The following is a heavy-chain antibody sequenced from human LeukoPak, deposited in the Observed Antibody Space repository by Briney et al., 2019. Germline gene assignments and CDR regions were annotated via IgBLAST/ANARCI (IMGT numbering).Heavy chain of an antibody. CDR1: GGSISSGGYY. CDR3: ARVISSGAYYDFWSGYSGWFDP. CDR2: IYYSGST. D-gene: IGHD3-3*01. V-gene: IGHV4-31*03. Sequence: PSQTLSLTCTVSGGSISSGGYYWSWIRQHPGKGLEWIGYIYYSGSTYYNPSLKSRVTISVGTSKNQFSLKLSSVTAADTAVYYCARVISSGAYYDFWSGYSGWFDPWGQGTLVTVSS. J-gene: IGHJ5*02.